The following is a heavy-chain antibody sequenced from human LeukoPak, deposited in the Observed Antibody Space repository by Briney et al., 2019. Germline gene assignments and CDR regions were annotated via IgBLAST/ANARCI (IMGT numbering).Heavy chain of an antibody. Sequence: PGGSLRLSCAASGFTFSSYSMSWIRQAPGKGLEWVSYVSNSGTTIYYADSVKGRFTISRDNAKNSLYLQMNSLRDEDTAVYYCARDPGYTGRSDYWGQGTLVTVSS. CDR3: ARDPGYTGRSDY. CDR1: GFTFSSYS. D-gene: IGHD5-18*01. V-gene: IGHV3-48*02. J-gene: IGHJ4*02. CDR2: VSNSGTTI.